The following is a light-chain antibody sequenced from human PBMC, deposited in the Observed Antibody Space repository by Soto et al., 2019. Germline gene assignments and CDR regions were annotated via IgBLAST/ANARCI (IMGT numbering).Light chain of an antibody. CDR1: QTVRNNY. CDR3: QQFSSYPLT. Sequence: EFVLTQSPGTLSLSPGERATLYFSASQTVRNNYLAWYQQKPGQAPRLLIYDASSRATGIPDRFSGGGSGTDFTLTISRLEPEDFAVYYCQQFSSYPLTFGGGTKVDIK. J-gene: IGKJ4*01. CDR2: DAS. V-gene: IGKV3-20*01.